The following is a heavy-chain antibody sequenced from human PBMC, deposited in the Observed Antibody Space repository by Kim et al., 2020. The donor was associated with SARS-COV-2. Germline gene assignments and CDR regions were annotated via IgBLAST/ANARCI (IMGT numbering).Heavy chain of an antibody. Sequence: GGSLRLSCAASGFTFSSYAMSWVRQAPGKGLEWVSIIGGVGTTTYYADSVKGRFTMSRDNSKNTMYLQMNSLRAEDTALYYCAKESGRGPGPFDYWGQGTLVTVSS. CDR3: AKESGRGPGPFDY. CDR2: IGGVGTTT. CDR1: GFTFSSYA. J-gene: IGHJ4*02. V-gene: IGHV3-23*01. D-gene: IGHD3-10*01.